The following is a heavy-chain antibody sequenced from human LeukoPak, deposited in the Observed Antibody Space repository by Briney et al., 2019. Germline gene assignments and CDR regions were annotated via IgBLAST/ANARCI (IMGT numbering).Heavy chain of an antibody. Sequence: GGSLRLSCAASGFTFSSYAMHWVRQAPGKGLEWVAVISYDGSNKYYADSVKGRFTISRGNSKNTLYLQMNSLRAEDTAVYYCARAGGLFFDYWGQGTLVAVSS. CDR3: ARAGGLFFDY. J-gene: IGHJ4*02. D-gene: IGHD3-16*01. CDR1: GFTFSSYA. V-gene: IGHV3-30*14. CDR2: ISYDGSNK.